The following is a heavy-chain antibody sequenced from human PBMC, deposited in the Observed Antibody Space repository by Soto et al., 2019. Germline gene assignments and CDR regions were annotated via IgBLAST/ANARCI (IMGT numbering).Heavy chain of an antibody. CDR2: ISYDGSNK. CDR1: GFTFSSYG. Sequence: PGGSLRLSCAASGFTFSSYGMHWVRQAPGKGLEWVAVISYDGSNKYYADSVKGRFTISRDNSKNTLYLQMNSLRAEDTAVYYCAKDSSGSGTPIDYWGQGTLVTVSS. V-gene: IGHV3-30*18. J-gene: IGHJ4*02. D-gene: IGHD3-10*01. CDR3: AKDSSGSGTPIDY.